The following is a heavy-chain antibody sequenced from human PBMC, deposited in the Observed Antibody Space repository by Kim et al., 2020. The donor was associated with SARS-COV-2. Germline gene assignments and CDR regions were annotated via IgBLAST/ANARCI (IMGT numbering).Heavy chain of an antibody. J-gene: IGHJ6*02. CDR2: INPNSGGT. CDR3: AAAIAVEYYYYGMDV. Sequence: ASVKVSCKASGYTFTGYYMHWVRQAPGQGLEWMGWINPNSGGTNYAQKFQGWVTMTRDTSISTAYMELSRLRSDDTAVYYCAAAIAVEYYYYGMDVWGQGTTVTVSS. D-gene: IGHD6-19*01. V-gene: IGHV1-2*04. CDR1: GYTFTGYY.